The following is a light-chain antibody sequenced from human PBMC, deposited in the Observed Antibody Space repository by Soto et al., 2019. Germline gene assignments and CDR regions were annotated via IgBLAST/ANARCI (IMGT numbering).Light chain of an antibody. CDR3: QQCFSTPLLP. CDR1: QSISTF. J-gene: IGKJ4*01. CDR2: GAS. V-gene: IGKV1-39*01. Sequence: DIQMTQSPSSLSASVGDRVTITCRASQSISTFLNWYQQKPGKAPKLLIYGASNLESGVPSTFSGSGSGTDFTRTISSLQPEDFATYYCQQCFSTPLLPVGGGTKVEIK.